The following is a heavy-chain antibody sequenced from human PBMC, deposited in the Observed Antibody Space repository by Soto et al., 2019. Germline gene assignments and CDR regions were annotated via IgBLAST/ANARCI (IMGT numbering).Heavy chain of an antibody. Sequence: GASVKVSCKASRYTFPGYFMHWVRQAPGQGLEWMGWINPNSGGTNYAQKFQGWVTMTRDTSISTAYMELSRLRSDDTAVYYCARADTGMISATLAGNSYYYGMDVWG. CDR3: ARADTGMISATLAGNSYYYGMDV. D-gene: IGHD5-18*01. J-gene: IGHJ6*02. V-gene: IGHV1-2*04. CDR2: INPNSGGT. CDR1: RYTFPGYF.